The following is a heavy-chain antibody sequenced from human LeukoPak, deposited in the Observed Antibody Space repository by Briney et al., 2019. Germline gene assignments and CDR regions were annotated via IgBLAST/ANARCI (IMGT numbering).Heavy chain of an antibody. J-gene: IGHJ5*01. CDR2: INSRGDGA. CDR3: AKLGGDYDSWRGYLNWFDS. V-gene: IGHV3-23*01. CDR1: ERTFTNYP. Sequence: PGGSLRLSCVVSERTFTNYPMSWVRQAPGKGLEWVAAINSRGDGALYGDSVKGRFTISRDNSKKTVFLQMNSLRADDTALYYCAKLGGDYDSWRGYLNWFDSWGLGTLVIVSS. D-gene: IGHD3-3*01.